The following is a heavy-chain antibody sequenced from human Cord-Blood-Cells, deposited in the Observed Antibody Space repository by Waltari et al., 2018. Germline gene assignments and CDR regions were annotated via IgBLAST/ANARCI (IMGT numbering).Heavy chain of an antibody. CDR3: ARGDWNYLFAFDI. J-gene: IGHJ3*02. Sequence: QVQLVQSGAGVKKPGASVKVYCKASGYTFTVYYMHWVRQAPGQGLEWMGWINPNSGGTNYAQKFQGWVTMTRDTSISTAYMELSRLRSDDTAVYYCARGDWNYLFAFDIWGQGTMVTVSS. CDR1: GYTFTVYY. CDR2: INPNSGGT. D-gene: IGHD1-7*01. V-gene: IGHV1-2*04.